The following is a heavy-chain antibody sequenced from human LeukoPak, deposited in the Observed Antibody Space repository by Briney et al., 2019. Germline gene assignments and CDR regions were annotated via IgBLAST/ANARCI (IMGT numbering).Heavy chain of an antibody. CDR3: AKDDGWYPLRGYFDY. V-gene: IGHV3-23*01. D-gene: IGHD6-19*01. CDR2: NSGSGGST. J-gene: IGHJ4*02. Sequence: GGTLRLSSAASGLTFCSYAMSWVRPTPRKGLEWVSANSGSGGSTYYADSVKGRFTISRDNSKNTLYLQMNSLRAEDTAVYYCAKDDGWYPLRGYFDYWGQGTLVTVSS. CDR1: GLTFCSYA.